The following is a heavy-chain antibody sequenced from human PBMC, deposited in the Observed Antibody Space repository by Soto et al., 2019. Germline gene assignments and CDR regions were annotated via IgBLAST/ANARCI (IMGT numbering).Heavy chain of an antibody. CDR2: IYYSGST. D-gene: IGHD3-22*01. V-gene: IGHV4-31*03. Sequence: SETLSLTCTVSGGSISSGCYYWSWIRQHPGKGLEWIGYIYYSGSTYYNPSLKSRVTISVDTSKNQFSLKLSSVTAADTAVYYCARDHDSSGYYYAYWGQGTLVTVSS. CDR1: GGSISSGCYY. J-gene: IGHJ4*02. CDR3: ARDHDSSGYYYAY.